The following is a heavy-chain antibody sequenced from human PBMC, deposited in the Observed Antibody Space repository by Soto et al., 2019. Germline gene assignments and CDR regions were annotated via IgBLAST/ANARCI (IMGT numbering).Heavy chain of an antibody. CDR2: IYYRGNA. V-gene: IGHV4-39*01. Sequence: QLQLQESGPGLVKPSETLSLTCSVSDDSINSDKYYWGWIRQPPGKGLEWIGSIYYRGNAYYNPSLQTRVTISLDKSKSQFSLKLNYVTAADSAVYFSARLEGLATISYYFDFWGPLALVTVSS. CDR3: ARLEGLATISYYFDF. D-gene: IGHD3-9*01. J-gene: IGHJ4*02. CDR1: DDSINSDKYY.